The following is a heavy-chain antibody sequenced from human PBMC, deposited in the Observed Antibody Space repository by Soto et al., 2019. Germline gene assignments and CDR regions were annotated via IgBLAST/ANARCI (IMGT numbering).Heavy chain of an antibody. V-gene: IGHV3-30*18. CDR3: AKTRFFGSGSYYSYFDY. CDR2: ISYDGSNK. Sequence: GGSLRLSCAASGFTFSSYGMHWVRQAPGKGLEWVAVISYDGSNKYYAGSVKGRFTISRDNSKNTLYLQMNSLRAEDTAVYYCAKTRFFGSGSYYSYFDYWGQGTLVTVSS. CDR1: GFTFSSYG. D-gene: IGHD3-10*01. J-gene: IGHJ4*02.